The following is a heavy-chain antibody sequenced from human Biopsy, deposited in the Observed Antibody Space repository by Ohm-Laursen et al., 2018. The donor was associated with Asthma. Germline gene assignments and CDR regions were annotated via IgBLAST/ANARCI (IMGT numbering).Heavy chain of an antibody. Sequence: SSLRLSCAASRFTYDIHWVRQAPGKGLEWVAVISYDGGNKFYGDSVKGRFTLSRDNSRNTLYLQMNSLRVEDTAIYYCARTHERWTSIQDDALDIWGQGTMVIVSS. V-gene: IGHV3-30*03. CDR1: RFTYD. D-gene: IGHD4-23*01. CDR2: ISYDGGNK. J-gene: IGHJ3*02. CDR3: ARTHERWTSIQDDALDI.